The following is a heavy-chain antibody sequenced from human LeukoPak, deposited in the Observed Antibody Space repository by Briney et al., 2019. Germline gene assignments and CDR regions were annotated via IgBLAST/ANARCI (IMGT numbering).Heavy chain of an antibody. V-gene: IGHV4-4*07. J-gene: IGHJ3*02. CDR3: ARDRYYYDSSGYYAFDI. CDR1: GGSISSYY. CDR2: IYISGST. Sequence: SETLSLTCTVSGGSISSYYWSWIRQPAGKGLEWIGRIYISGSTNYNPSLKSRVTMSVDTSKNQFSLKLSSVTAADTAVYYCARDRYYYDSSGYYAFDIWGQGTMVTVSS. D-gene: IGHD3-22*01.